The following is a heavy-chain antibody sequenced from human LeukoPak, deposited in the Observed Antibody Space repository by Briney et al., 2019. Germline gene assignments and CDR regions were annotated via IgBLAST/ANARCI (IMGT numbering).Heavy chain of an antibody. CDR2: ISGSGGST. D-gene: IGHD5-18*01. J-gene: IGHJ5*02. Sequence: GGSLRLSCAASGFTFTGYAMSWVRQAPGKGLEWVSAISGSGGSTYYADSVKGRFTISRDNSKNTLYLQMNSLRAEDTAVYYCAKVGYTWIQLSNWFDPWGQGTLVTVSS. V-gene: IGHV3-23*01. CDR3: AKVGYTWIQLSNWFDP. CDR1: GFTFTGYA.